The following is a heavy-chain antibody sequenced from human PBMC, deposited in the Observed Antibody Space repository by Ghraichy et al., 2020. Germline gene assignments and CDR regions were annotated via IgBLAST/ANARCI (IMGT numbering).Heavy chain of an antibody. J-gene: IGHJ4*02. Sequence: GGSLRLSCAASGFTFSNYAMSWVRQAPGKGLEWVSAISGSGGSTYYADSVKGRFTISRDNSKNTLYLQVNSLRAEDTAVYYCARDRPYCSGRSCYEVDLFDYWGQGTLVTVSS. CDR2: ISGSGGST. CDR3: ARDRPYCSGRSCYEVDLFDY. V-gene: IGHV3-23*01. CDR1: GFTFSNYA. D-gene: IGHD2-15*01.